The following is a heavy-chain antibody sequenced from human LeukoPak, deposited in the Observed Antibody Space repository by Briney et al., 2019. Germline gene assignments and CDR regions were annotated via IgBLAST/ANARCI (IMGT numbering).Heavy chain of an antibody. J-gene: IGHJ4*02. CDR3: ARDANYDYVWGSWDY. V-gene: IGHV3-20*04. Sequence: GRSLRLSCAASGFTFDDYGMSWVRQAPGKGLEWVSGINWNGGSTGYADSVKGRFTISRDNAKNSLYLQMNSLRAEDTALYYCARDANYDYVWGSWDYWGQGTLVTVSS. CDR1: GFTFDDYG. CDR2: INWNGGST. D-gene: IGHD3-16*01.